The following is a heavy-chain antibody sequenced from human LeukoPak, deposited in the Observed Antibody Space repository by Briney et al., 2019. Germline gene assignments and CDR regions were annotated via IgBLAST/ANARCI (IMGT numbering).Heavy chain of an antibody. J-gene: IGHJ4*02. D-gene: IGHD2-8*01. Sequence: ASGKASGKASGYTCSSYGISWGRQAPGQGLEGRGWISAYNVNTNYAQKLQGRVTMPTDTSTSTAYIELRRQRSDDTAVYSCARGIALMLHASFDYWGQGTLVTVSS. CDR2: ISAYNVNT. CDR1: GYTCSSYG. V-gene: IGHV1-18*01. CDR3: ARGIALMLHASFDY.